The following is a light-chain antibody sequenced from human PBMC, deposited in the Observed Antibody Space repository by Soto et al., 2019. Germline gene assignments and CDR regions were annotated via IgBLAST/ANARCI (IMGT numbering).Light chain of an antibody. J-gene: IGKJ1*01. CDR1: QSIRTD. CDR3: QQYNDWPPWT. V-gene: IGKV3D-15*01. CDR2: DAS. Sequence: GVTMSQATVSVSPRERANLSCRASQSIRTDLAWYQQKSGQGPRLLIYDASTRATGIPARFSGSGSGTEFTLSISSLQSEDFAVDYCQQYNDWPPWTFGQGTKVDIK.